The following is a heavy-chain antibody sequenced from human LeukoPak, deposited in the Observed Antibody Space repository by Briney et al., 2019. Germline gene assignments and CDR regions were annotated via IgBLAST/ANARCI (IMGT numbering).Heavy chain of an antibody. Sequence: GGSLRLSCAASGFTFSSYAMHWVRQAPGKGLEWVSAISGSGGSTYYADSVKGRFTISRDNSKNTLYLQMNSLRAEDTAVYYCAKDSRYFDWLEGIFDYWGQGTLVTVSS. D-gene: IGHD3-9*01. CDR3: AKDSRYFDWLEGIFDY. CDR2: ISGSGGST. CDR1: GFTFSSYA. J-gene: IGHJ4*02. V-gene: IGHV3-23*01.